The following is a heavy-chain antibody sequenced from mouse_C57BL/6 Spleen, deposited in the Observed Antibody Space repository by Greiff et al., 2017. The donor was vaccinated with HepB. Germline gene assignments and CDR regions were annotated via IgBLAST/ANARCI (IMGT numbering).Heavy chain of an antibody. Sequence: VQLQQSGPELVKPGASVKISCKASGYAFSSSWMNWVKQRPGKGLEWIGRIYPGDGDTNYNGKFKGKATLTADKSSSTAYMQLSSLTSEDSAVYFCARIYYDYVGDAMDYWGQGTSVTVSS. CDR3: ARIYYDYVGDAMDY. CDR1: GYAFSSSW. D-gene: IGHD2-4*01. J-gene: IGHJ4*01. V-gene: IGHV1-82*01. CDR2: IYPGDGDT.